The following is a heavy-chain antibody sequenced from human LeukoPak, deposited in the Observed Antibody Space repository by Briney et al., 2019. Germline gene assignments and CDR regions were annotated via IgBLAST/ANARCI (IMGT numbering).Heavy chain of an antibody. J-gene: IGHJ3*02. CDR1: GYTFTSYD. V-gene: IGHV1-8*01. CDR3: ARGYVLRYFDWLLQHEYDAFDI. D-gene: IGHD3-9*01. Sequence: GASVKVSCKASGYTFTSYDINWVRQATGQGLEWMGWMNPNSGNTGYAQKFQGRVTMTRNTSISTAYMELSSLRSEDTAVYYCARGYVLRYFDWLLQHEYDAFDIWGQGTMVTVSS. CDR2: MNPNSGNT.